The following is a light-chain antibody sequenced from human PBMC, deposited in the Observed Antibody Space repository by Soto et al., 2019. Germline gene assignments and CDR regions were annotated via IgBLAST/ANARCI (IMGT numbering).Light chain of an antibody. J-gene: IGLJ1*01. CDR3: CSYAGSYTHV. Sequence: QSALTQPRSVSGSPGQSVTISCTGTSSDVGRYNYVSWYQQHPGKAPKLIIYDVTKRLSGVPDRFSGSKSGNTASLTISGLQAEDEADYYCCSYAGSYTHVFGTGTKLTVL. V-gene: IGLV2-11*01. CDR2: DVT. CDR1: SSDVGRYNY.